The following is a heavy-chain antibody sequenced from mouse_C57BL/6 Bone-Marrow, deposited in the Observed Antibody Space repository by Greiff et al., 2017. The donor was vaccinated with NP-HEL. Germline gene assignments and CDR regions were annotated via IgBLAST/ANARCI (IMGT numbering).Heavy chain of an antibody. CDR1: GYEFSNYW. J-gene: IGHJ3*01. CDR2: IYPGDGAT. CDR3: ARGAY. V-gene: IGHV1-80*01. Sequence: VQLQQSGAELVKPGASVKISCKASGYEFSNYWMNWVKQRPGKGLEWIGQIYPGDGATNYNGKFKDKATLTSDKSSSTASMQLSRLTSEDSAVYFCARGAYWGQGTLVTVSA.